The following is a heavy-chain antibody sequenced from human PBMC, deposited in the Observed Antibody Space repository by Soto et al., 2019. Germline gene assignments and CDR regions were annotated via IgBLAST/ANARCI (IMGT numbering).Heavy chain of an antibody. V-gene: IGHV3-30*18. Sequence: QVQLVESGGGVVQPGRSLRLSCAASGFTFSSYGMHWVRQAPGKGLEWVAVISYDGSNKYYADSVKGRFTISRDNSKNTLYLQMNSLRAEDTAVYYCAKDYTTMVRGVDEMGYNWFDPWGQGTLVTVSS. CDR1: GFTFSSYG. CDR3: AKDYTTMVRGVDEMGYNWFDP. D-gene: IGHD3-10*01. CDR2: ISYDGSNK. J-gene: IGHJ5*02.